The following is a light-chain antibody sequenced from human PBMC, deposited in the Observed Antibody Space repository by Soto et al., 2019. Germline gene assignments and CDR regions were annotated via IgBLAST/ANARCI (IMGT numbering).Light chain of an antibody. J-gene: IGLJ1*01. CDR3: SSDTSSSTLYV. V-gene: IGLV2-14*01. CDR2: DVS. CDR1: SSDVGGYNY. Sequence: QSLLTQPASVSGSPGQSITISCTGTSSDVGGYNYVSWYQQHPGKAPKLMIYDVSNRPSGVSNRFSGSKSGNTASLTISGLQAEDEADYYCSSDTSSSTLYVFGTGTKLTVL.